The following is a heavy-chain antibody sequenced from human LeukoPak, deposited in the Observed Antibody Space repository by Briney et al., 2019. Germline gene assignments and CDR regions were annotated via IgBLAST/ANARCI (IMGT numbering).Heavy chain of an antibody. CDR1: GFIFSKYW. J-gene: IGHJ4*02. CDR2: IQGDGSDT. CDR3: VSNTLIVAAAFLDS. Sequence: GGSLRLSCAASGFIFSKYWMDWVRQAPGKGLVWVSRIQGDGSDTTYADSVKGRFTISRDNAKNTVYLQMNSLRDEDTAVYYCVSNTLIVAAAFLDSWGQGTLVTVSS. D-gene: IGHD6-13*01. V-gene: IGHV3-74*01.